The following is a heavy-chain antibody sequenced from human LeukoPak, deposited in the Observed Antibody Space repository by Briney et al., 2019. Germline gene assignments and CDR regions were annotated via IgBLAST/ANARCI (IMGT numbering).Heavy chain of an antibody. D-gene: IGHD2-21*02. CDR1: GFTFSSYG. CDR2: IWYDGSNK. V-gene: IGHV3-33*01. Sequence: GRSLRLSCAASGFTFSSYGMHWVRQAPGKGLEWVAVIWYDGSNKHYAESVKGRFTISRDNSKNTMYLQMESLRAEDTAVYYCARDRLGVTHFDYWGQGTLVTVSS. J-gene: IGHJ4*02. CDR3: ARDRLGVTHFDY.